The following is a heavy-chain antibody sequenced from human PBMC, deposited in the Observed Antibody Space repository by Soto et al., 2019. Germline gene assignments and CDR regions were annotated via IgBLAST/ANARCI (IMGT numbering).Heavy chain of an antibody. CDR1: GFTFTDYA. CDR3: ARERLGADLDY. CDR2: IWYDGSNI. V-gene: IGHV3-33*01. Sequence: QGQLVESGGGVVQPGRSLRLSCAASGFTFTDYAMHWVRQAPDQGLAWVAIIWYDGSNIYYADSVKGRFTIARDNSKNTPYLQMNILRAEDTAVYYRARERLGADLDYWGQGTLFTVSS. D-gene: IGHD3-16*01. J-gene: IGHJ4*02.